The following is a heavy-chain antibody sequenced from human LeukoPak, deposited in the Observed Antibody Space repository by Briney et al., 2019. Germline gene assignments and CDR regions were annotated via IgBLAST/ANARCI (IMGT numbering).Heavy chain of an antibody. J-gene: IGHJ4*02. V-gene: IGHV3-49*04. CDR3: TRDGYSYGYYYTGPRDY. Sequence: GGSLRLSCTASGFTFCDYAMSWVRQAPGKGLEWVGFIRSKAYGGTTEYAASVKGRFTISRDDSKSIAYLQMNSLKTEDTAVYYCTRDGYSYGYYYTGPRDYWGQGTLVTVSS. D-gene: IGHD5-18*01. CDR2: IRSKAYGGTT. CDR1: GFTFCDYA.